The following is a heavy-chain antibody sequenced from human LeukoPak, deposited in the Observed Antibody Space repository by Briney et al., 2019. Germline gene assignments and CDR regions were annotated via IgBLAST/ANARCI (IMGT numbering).Heavy chain of an antibody. V-gene: IGHV1-8*02. J-gene: IGHJ4*02. CDR1: GGTFASYT. CDR2: MNPNSGDT. D-gene: IGHD6-6*01. Sequence: ASVKVSCKAIGGTFASYTISWVRQAPGQGLEWMGWMNPNSGDTGYAQKFQGRVTMTRNTSISTAYMELSSLRSEDTAVYYCARGSIAVLWGQGTLVTVSS. CDR3: ARGSIAVL.